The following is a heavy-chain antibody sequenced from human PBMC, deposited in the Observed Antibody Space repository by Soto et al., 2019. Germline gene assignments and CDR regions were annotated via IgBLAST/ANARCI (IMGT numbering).Heavy chain of an antibody. CDR1: GYTFTSYA. CDR2: INAGNGNT. D-gene: IGHD3-10*01. J-gene: IGHJ5*02. CDR3: ATVLVRGVIDNWFDP. V-gene: IGHV1-3*01. Sequence: ASVKVSCKASGYTFTSYAMHWVRQAPGQRLEWMGWINAGNGNTKYSQKFQGRVTITRGTSASTAYMELSSLRSEDTAVYYCATVLVRGVIDNWFDPWGQGTLVTVSS.